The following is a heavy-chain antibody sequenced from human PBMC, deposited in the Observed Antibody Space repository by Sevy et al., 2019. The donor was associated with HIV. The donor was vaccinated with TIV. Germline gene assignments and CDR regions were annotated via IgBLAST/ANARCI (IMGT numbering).Heavy chain of an antibody. CDR1: GFTVSSNY. CDR3: ARDRGSGKNVFFDY. V-gene: IGHV3-30-3*01. J-gene: IGHJ4*02. CDR2: ISYDGSNK. D-gene: IGHD3-10*01. Sequence: GGSLRLSCAASGFTVSSNYMSWVRQAPGKGLEWVAVISYDGSNKYYADSVKGRFTISRDNSKNTLYLQMNSLRTEDTAVYYCARDRGSGKNVFFDYWGQGTLVTVSS.